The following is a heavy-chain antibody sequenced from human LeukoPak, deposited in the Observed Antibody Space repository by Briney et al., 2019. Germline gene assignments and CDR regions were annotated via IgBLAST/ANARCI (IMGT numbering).Heavy chain of an antibody. CDR2: INPNSGGT. CDR1: GYTFTSYG. CDR3: ARGNYDFWSGYHTNWFDP. J-gene: IGHJ5*02. Sequence: ASVKVSCKASGYTFTSYGISWVRQAPGQGLEWMGWINPNSGGTNYAQKFQGRVTMTRDTSISTAYMELSRLRSDDTAVYYCARGNYDFWSGYHTNWFDPWGQGTLVTVSS. V-gene: IGHV1-2*02. D-gene: IGHD3-3*01.